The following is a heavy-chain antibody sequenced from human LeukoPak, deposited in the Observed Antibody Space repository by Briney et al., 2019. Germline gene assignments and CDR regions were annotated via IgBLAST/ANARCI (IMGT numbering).Heavy chain of an antibody. CDR1: GNSLSELS. CDR3: ARAPGYSSSWYFR. J-gene: IGHJ4*02. V-gene: IGHV1-18*01. CDR2: ISAYNGDT. D-gene: IGHD6-13*01. Sequence: ASVKVSCKVSGNSLSELSIHWVRQAPGQGLEWMGWISAYNGDTNYAQKLQGRVTMTTDTSTSTAYMELRSLRSDDTAVYYCARAPGYSSSWYFRWGQGTLVTVSS.